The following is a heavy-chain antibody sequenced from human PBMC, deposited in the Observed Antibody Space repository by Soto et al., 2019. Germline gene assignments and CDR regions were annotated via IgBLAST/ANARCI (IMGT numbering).Heavy chain of an antibody. CDR1: GFTFSSHA. V-gene: IGHV3-23*01. CDR2: VDGSGGDT. CDR3: AKEIFAAAYAATSAFDL. Sequence: GESLKISCAASGFTFSSHAMGWLRQAPGTGPEWVAFVDGSGGDTSYADSVKGRFTISRDNSDNSLFLDMNSLRAEDTGRYFCAKEIFAAAYAATSAFDLWGQGTLVTVSS. J-gene: IGHJ4*02. D-gene: IGHD2-8*01.